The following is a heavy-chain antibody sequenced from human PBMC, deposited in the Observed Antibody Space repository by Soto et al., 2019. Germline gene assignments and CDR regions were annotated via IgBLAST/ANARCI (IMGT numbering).Heavy chain of an antibody. CDR3: ARGDASRTVFGVVITQYYYYGMDV. J-gene: IGHJ6*02. D-gene: IGHD3-3*01. CDR1: GGSFSGYY. Sequence: QVQLQQWGAGLLKPSETLSLTCAVYGGSFSGYYWSWIRQPPGKGLEWIGEINHSGSTNYNPSLTSRVTISVDTSKNQFSLKLSSVTAADTAVYYCARGDASRTVFGVVITQYYYYGMDVWGQGTTVTVSS. CDR2: INHSGST. V-gene: IGHV4-34*01.